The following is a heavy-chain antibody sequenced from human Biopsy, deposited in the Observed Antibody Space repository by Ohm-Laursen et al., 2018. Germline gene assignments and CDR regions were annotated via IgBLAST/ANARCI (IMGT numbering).Heavy chain of an antibody. V-gene: IGHV3-30*03. J-gene: IGHJ2*01. CDR2: ISYDGSGE. CDR1: GFTFTSYG. CDR3: ARDEKRWDYSNYFSWHFDH. D-gene: IGHD4-11*01. Sequence: SLRLSCAAPGFTFTSYGMHWVRQAPGKGLEWVAVISYDGSGEYYADSLQGRFTISRDNPKNTVDPQMNSLRAEDTAVYFCARDEKRWDYSNYFSWHFDHWGRGTLVTVSS.